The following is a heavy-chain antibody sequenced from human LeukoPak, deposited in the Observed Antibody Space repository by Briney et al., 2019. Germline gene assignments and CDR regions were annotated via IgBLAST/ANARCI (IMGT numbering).Heavy chain of an antibody. Sequence: SETLSLTCTVSGGSISSYYWSWIRQPPGKGLEWIGYIYYSGSTNYNPSLKSRVTISVDTSKNQFSLKLSSVTAADTAVYYCARRGPLTGDYFDYWGQGTLVTVSS. CDR3: ARRGPLTGDYFDY. J-gene: IGHJ4*02. V-gene: IGHV4-59*08. D-gene: IGHD7-27*01. CDR1: GGSISSYY. CDR2: IYYSGST.